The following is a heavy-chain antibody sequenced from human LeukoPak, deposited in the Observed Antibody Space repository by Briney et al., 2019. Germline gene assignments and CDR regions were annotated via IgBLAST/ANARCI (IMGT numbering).Heavy chain of an antibody. D-gene: IGHD1-20*01. J-gene: IGHJ2*01. V-gene: IGHV4-30-2*01. CDR2: IYQSGST. CDR1: GGSISSGGYY. Sequence: SETLSLTCTVSGGSISSGGYYWSWIRQPPGKGLEWIGYIYQSGSTYYNPSLTSRVTISVDRSKNQFSLNLSSVTAADTAVYYCARADNWNLYWYFDLWGRGTLVTVSS. CDR3: ARADNWNLYWYFDL.